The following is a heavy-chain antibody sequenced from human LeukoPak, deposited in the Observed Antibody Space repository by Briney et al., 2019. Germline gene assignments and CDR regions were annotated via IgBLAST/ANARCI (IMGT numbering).Heavy chain of an antibody. Sequence: PGRSLRLSCTASGFTLSRYDMHWVRQAPGKGLEWVAVIWFDESHEYYADSVKGRFTSSRDNSKNTLYLQMNSLRAEDTAVYYCAGGAGASYPIDYWGQGTLVTVSS. CDR2: IWFDESHE. J-gene: IGHJ4*02. CDR1: GFTLSRYD. CDR3: AGGAGASYPIDY. V-gene: IGHV3-33*01. D-gene: IGHD1-26*01.